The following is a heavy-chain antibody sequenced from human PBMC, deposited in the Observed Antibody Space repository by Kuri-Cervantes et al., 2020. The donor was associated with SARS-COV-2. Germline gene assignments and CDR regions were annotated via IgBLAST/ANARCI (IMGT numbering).Heavy chain of an antibody. J-gene: IGHJ6*02. D-gene: IGHD1-14*01. CDR2: VSYDGKNK. CDR3: AKDRETTWYYGMDV. V-gene: IGHV3-30*18. CDR1: GFNFSTSD. Sequence: GESLKISCVASGFNFSTSDMHWVRQAPGKGLEWVTFVSYDGKNKKCLASGKGRFTISRDNSQNTLHLQMKSLRDEDTAIYYCAKDRETTWYYGMDVWGQGTTVTVSS.